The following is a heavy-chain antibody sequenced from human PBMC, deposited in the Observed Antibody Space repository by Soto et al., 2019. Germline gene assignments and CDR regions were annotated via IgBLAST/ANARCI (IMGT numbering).Heavy chain of an antibody. V-gene: IGHV5-51*01. Sequence: GESLKISCKGSGYSFTSYWIGWVRQMPGKGLEWMGIIYPGDSDTRYSPSFQGQVTISADKSISTAYLQWSSLKASDTAMYYCARTLAGATTYYYYGMDVWGQGTTVTVSS. CDR3: ARTLAGATTYYYYGMDV. J-gene: IGHJ6*02. CDR2: IYPGDSDT. D-gene: IGHD1-26*01. CDR1: GYSFTSYW.